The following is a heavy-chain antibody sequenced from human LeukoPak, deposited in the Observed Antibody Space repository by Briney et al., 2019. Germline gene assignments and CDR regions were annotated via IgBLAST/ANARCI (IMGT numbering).Heavy chain of an antibody. CDR2: ISPTGSTT. Sequence: GSLRLSCTASGFSFSGHWMHWARQLPGKGLVWVSRISPTGSTTSYADSVKGRFTVSRDNAKNTLYLQVNNLRAEDTAVYYCARQMPPPYYGMDVWGQGTTVTVSS. D-gene: IGHD2-2*01. V-gene: IGHV3-74*01. CDR1: GFSFSGHW. CDR3: ARQMPPPYYGMDV. J-gene: IGHJ6*02.